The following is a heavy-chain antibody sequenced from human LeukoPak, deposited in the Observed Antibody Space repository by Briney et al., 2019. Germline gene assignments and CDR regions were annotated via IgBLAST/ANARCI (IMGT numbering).Heavy chain of an antibody. CDR3: ARLAFCTNAVCFSNYYYSMDV. CDR2: IYPDDSDT. J-gene: IGHJ6*03. Sequence: GESLKISCKGSGYSFTSYWIGWVRQMPGKGLEGMGIIYPDDSDTKYSPSFQGQVTISADKSISTAYLQWSSLKASDTTTYYCARLAFCTNAVCFSNYYYSMDVWGRGTTVTVS. D-gene: IGHD2-8*01. V-gene: IGHV5-51*01. CDR1: GYSFTSYW.